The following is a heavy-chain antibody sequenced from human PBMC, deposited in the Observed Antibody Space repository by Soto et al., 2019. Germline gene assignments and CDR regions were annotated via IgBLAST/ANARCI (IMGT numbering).Heavy chain of an antibody. Sequence: PSETLSLTCTVSGGSVSSYFWSWIRQPPGKGLEWIGYIYYGGETNSNPSLKSRVTMSVDTSKNQFSLRLNSVTAADSAVYYCARGHMGWFDPWGLGTLVTVSS. D-gene: IGHD3-16*01. V-gene: IGHV4-59*02. CDR2: IYYGGET. CDR1: GGSVSSYF. J-gene: IGHJ5*02. CDR3: ARGHMGWFDP.